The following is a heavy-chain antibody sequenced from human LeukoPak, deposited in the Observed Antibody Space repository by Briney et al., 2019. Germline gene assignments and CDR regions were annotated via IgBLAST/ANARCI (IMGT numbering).Heavy chain of an antibody. J-gene: IGHJ5*02. Sequence: NPSETLSLTCTVSGGSTSSYYWSWIRQPPGKGLEWIGYIYYSGSTNYNPSLKSRVTISVDTSKNQFSLKLSSVTAADTAVYYCARDGRSGWYGWFDPWGQGTLVTVSS. V-gene: IGHV4-59*01. CDR1: GGSTSSYY. CDR2: IYYSGST. CDR3: ARDGRSGWYGWFDP. D-gene: IGHD6-19*01.